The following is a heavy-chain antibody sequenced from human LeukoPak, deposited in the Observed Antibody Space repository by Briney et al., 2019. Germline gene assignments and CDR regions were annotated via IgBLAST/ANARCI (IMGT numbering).Heavy chain of an antibody. V-gene: IGHV4-34*01. CDR2: INHSGST. CDR1: GGSFSGYY. Sequence: PSETLSLTCAVYGGSFSGYYWSWIRQPPGKGLEWIGEINHSGSTNYNPSLKSRVTISVDTSKNQFSLKLSSVTAADTAVYYCARGGPDSSGWDILRKKNQNDYWGQGTLVTVSS. CDR3: ARGGPDSSGWDILRKKNQNDY. J-gene: IGHJ4*02. D-gene: IGHD6-19*01.